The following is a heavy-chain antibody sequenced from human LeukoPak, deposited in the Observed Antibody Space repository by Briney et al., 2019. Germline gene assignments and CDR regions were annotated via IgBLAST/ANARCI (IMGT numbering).Heavy chain of an antibody. CDR1: GFTFSNYW. J-gene: IGHJ5*02. Sequence: PGGSLRLSCAASGFTFSNYWMHWVRQAPGKGLVWVSRINSDGINTGYADSVKGRFTISRDNAKNTLNLQMNSLRAEDTAVYYCARDLGRYYDTSDNWFDPWGQGTLVTVSS. V-gene: IGHV3-74*01. CDR3: ARDLGRYYDTSDNWFDP. D-gene: IGHD3-22*01. CDR2: INSDGINT.